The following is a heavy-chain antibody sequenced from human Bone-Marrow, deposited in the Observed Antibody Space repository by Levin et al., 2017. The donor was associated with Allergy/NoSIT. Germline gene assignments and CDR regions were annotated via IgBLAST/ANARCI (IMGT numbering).Heavy chain of an antibody. CDR1: GFTFSDYY. V-gene: IGHV3-11*03. D-gene: IGHD1-7*01. Sequence: LSLTCAASGFTFSDYYMSWIRQAPGKGLEWVSYISSSSSYTNYADSVKGRFTISRDNAKNSLYLQMNSLRAEDTAVYYCARKLGVGTTDYFDYWGQGTLVTVSS. CDR2: ISSSSSYT. J-gene: IGHJ4*02. CDR3: ARKLGVGTTDYFDY.